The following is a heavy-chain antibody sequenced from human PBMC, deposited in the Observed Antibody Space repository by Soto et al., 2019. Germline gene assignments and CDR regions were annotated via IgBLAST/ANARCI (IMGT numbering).Heavy chain of an antibody. V-gene: IGHV1-69*13. D-gene: IGHD3-3*01. CDR3: ARPQERITMCGVVPGGHYYDYGIDV. CDR1: ADTFRSYA. J-gene: IGHJ6*02. Sequence: SVNVSCKPSADTFRSYAISLVRQAPGQGLEWMGGMLPIFGTANYAQKFQGRVTITADESTSTAYMELSSLRSEDTAVYYRARPQERITMCGVVPGGHYYDYGIDVWGQGTTVTVSS. CDR2: MLPIFGTA.